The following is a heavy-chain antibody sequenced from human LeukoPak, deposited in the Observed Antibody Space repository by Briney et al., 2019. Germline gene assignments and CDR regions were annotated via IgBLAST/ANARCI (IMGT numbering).Heavy chain of an antibody. CDR1: GFTFSDYG. V-gene: IGHV3-33*01. J-gene: IGHJ3*01. D-gene: IGHD2-15*01. CDR2: IWYDGGKK. CDR3: VRYCNGGSCYRAAFDV. Sequence: GGSLRLSCAASGFTFSDYGMYWVRQAPGKGLEWVSLIWYDGGKKYYTDSVRGRFTISRDNSKNTLYLQMNSPRAEDTAVYYCVRYCNGGSCYRAAFDVWGPGTMVTVSS.